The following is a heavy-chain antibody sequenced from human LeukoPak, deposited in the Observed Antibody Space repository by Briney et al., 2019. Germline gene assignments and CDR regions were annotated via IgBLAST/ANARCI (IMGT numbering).Heavy chain of an antibody. D-gene: IGHD6-13*01. J-gene: IGHJ4*02. V-gene: IGHV3-30*18. CDR1: GFNFRSYG. CDR3: AKERGAAAATVYFDY. CDR2: ISYDGSNK. Sequence: GGSLRLSCAASGFNFRSYGMHWVRQAPGKGLEWVAVISYDGSNKKYADSVKGRFTISGDNSKNTPYVEINSLRAEDTAVYYCAKERGAAAATVYFDYWGQGTLVTVSS.